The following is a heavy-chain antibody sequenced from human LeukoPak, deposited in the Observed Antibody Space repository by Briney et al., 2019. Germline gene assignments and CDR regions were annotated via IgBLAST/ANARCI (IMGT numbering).Heavy chain of an antibody. V-gene: IGHV3-7*03. D-gene: IGHD6-19*01. CDR1: GFTFSSYW. J-gene: IGHJ4*02. Sequence: GGTLRLSCAASGFTFSSYWMSWVRQAPGKGLEWVANIKQDGSEKYYEDSVKGRFTISRDNAKNSLCLQMNSLRAEDTAVYYCATIAVAGTGGFDYWGQGTLVTVSS. CDR3: ATIAVAGTGGFDY. CDR2: IKQDGSEK.